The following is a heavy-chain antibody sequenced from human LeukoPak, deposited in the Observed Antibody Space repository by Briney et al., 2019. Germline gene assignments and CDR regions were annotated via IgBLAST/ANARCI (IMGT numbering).Heavy chain of an antibody. CDR2: IYYSGST. D-gene: IGHD4-11*01. V-gene: IGHV4-59*01. J-gene: IGHJ6*02. CDR3: ARGRWEPTVKMFYFFAMDV. CDR1: GGSISTYY. Sequence: PSETLSLTCTVSGGSISTYYWSWIRQPPGKGLEWIGYIYYSGSTNYNPSLKSRVTISIDTPKKQFSLKLTSVTAADTAFYYCARGRWEPTVKMFYFFAMDVWGRGTTVTVSS.